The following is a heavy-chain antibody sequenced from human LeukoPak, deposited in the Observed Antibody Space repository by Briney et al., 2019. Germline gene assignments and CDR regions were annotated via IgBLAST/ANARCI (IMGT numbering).Heavy chain of an antibody. CDR3: ARGGGSGSYYKRELDY. Sequence: GGSLRLSCAASGITFSNSWMCWVRQAPGKGLEWVANIKEDGSEKYYVNSVKGRFTISRDNAKNSLYLQMNSLRAVDTAVYYCARGGGSGSYYKRELDYWGQGTLVTVSS. V-gene: IGHV3-7*01. CDR1: GITFSNSW. D-gene: IGHD3-10*01. J-gene: IGHJ4*02. CDR2: IKEDGSEK.